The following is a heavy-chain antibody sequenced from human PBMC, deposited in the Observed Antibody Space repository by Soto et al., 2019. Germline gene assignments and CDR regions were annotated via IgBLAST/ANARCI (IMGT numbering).Heavy chain of an antibody. V-gene: IGHV1-8*01. CDR2: MNPNSGNT. CDR3: ARGHRLIMITFGGVIGDI. D-gene: IGHD3-16*01. CDR1: GYTFTSYD. J-gene: IGHJ3*02. Sequence: ASVKVSCKASGYTFTSYDINWVRQATGQGLEWMGWMNPNSGNTGYAQKFQGRVTMTRNTSISTAYMELSSLRSEDTAVYYCARGHRLIMITFGGVIGDIWGQGTMVTVSS.